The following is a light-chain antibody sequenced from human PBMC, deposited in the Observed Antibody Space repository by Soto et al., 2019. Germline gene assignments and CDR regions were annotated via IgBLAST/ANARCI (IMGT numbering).Light chain of an antibody. CDR2: DAS. CDR3: QQYYVWNT. Sequence: EIVMTQSPATLSVSPGERAIFSCRASQGVDSKLAWYQQKLGQAPRLLIYDASTRATGIPARFSGSGSGTEFTLTISSLQSEDFAIYYCQQYYVWNTFGGGTKV. CDR1: QGVDSK. V-gene: IGKV3D-15*01. J-gene: IGKJ4*01.